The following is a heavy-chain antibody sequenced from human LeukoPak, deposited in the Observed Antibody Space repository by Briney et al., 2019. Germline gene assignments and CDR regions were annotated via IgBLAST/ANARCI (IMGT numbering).Heavy chain of an antibody. J-gene: IGHJ6*02. CDR2: ISGRGGST. Sequence: GGSLRLSCGASGFTFRSYPMSWVPQAPGKGLEWVSAISGRGGSTYYADSVKGRFTISRDNSKNTLYLQMNSLRAEDTAVYYCAKDLADYYYYGMDVWGQGTRVSVSS. V-gene: IGHV3-23*01. CDR3: AKDLADYYYYGMDV. CDR1: GFTFRSYP.